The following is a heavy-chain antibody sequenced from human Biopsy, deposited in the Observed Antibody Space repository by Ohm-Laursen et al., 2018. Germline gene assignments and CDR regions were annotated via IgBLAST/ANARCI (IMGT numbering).Heavy chain of an antibody. V-gene: IGHV3-11*01. CDR3: ARELGNGMDV. Sequence: SLRLSCAASGFSFSDYHMNWIRQAPGKGPEWVSFITNTGRTVYADSVKGRFTISRDNADNSLHLQMKSLRAEDTAVYYCARELGNGMDVWGQGTPVTVSS. CDR2: ITNTGRTV. CDR1: GFSFSDYH. J-gene: IGHJ6*02.